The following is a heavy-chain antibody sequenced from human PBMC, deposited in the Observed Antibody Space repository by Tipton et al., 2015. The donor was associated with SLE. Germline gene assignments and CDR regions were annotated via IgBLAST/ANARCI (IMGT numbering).Heavy chain of an antibody. V-gene: IGHV3-23*01. CDR1: GFTFSSYA. D-gene: IGHD6-13*01. CDR3: ARDLWYSSSLGYYYGMDV. J-gene: IGHJ6*02. CDR2: ISGSGGST. Sequence: SLRLSCAASGFTFSSYAMSWVRQAPGKGLEWVSAISGSGGSTYYADSVKGRFTISRDNAKNSLYLQMNSLRAEDTAVYYCARDLWYSSSLGYYYGMDVWGQGTTVTVSS.